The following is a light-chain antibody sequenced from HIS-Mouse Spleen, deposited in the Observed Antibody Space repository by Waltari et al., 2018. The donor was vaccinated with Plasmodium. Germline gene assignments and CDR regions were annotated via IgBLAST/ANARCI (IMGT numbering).Light chain of an antibody. Sequence: SYELTQPPSVSVSPGQTSRITCSGHALPKKHAYWYQQKSGQAPVLVIYEDSKRPSGIPERFSGSSSGTMATWTISGAQVEDEADYYCYSTDSSGNHSVFGSGTKVTVL. V-gene: IGLV3-10*01. CDR3: YSTDSSGNHSV. CDR2: EDS. J-gene: IGLJ6*01. CDR1: ALPKKH.